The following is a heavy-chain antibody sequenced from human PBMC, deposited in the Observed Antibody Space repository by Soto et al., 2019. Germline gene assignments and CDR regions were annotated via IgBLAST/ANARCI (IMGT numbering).Heavy chain of an antibody. Sequence: SETLSLTCDVSGASIKSDTWWTWVRQSPGKGLEWIGYVESSGRTEYKPSLASRVTLSLDSSQNQFSLTLRSVTTADRALYFCARGVYGAYLDYWGQGIPVTVSS. D-gene: IGHD3-10*01. CDR1: GASIKSDTW. CDR2: VESSGRT. CDR3: ARGVYGAYLDY. J-gene: IGHJ4*02. V-gene: IGHV4-4*02.